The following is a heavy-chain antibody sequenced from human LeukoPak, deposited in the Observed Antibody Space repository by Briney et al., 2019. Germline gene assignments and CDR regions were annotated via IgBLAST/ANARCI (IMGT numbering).Heavy chain of an antibody. CDR3: ARLGCGSSNCYQQDF. CDR2: IYYSGST. CDR1: GGSISSSSYY. J-gene: IGHJ4*02. Sequence: SETLSLTCTVSGGSISSSSYYWGWIRQPPGKGLEWIGSIYYSGSTYYNPSLKSRVTISVDTSKNQFSLKLSSVTAADTAVYYCARLGCGSSNCYQQDFWGQGTLVTVSS. D-gene: IGHD2-2*01. V-gene: IGHV4-39*01.